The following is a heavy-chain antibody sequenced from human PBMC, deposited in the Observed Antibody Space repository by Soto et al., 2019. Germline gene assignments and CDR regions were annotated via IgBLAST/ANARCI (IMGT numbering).Heavy chain of an antibody. Sequence: EVQLVESGGDLVQRGGSLRLSCAVSGFPFSSYWMHWVRHTPGKGLDWVARISGDGVTTYYADSVTGRFTVSRDNAKNTLSLQISGLRAEDTAVYYCAREYYGLLTGYYTDYWGQGTLVSVSS. J-gene: IGHJ4*02. D-gene: IGHD3-9*01. CDR3: AREYYGLLTGYYTDY. V-gene: IGHV3-74*01. CDR1: GFPFSSYW. CDR2: ISGDGVTT.